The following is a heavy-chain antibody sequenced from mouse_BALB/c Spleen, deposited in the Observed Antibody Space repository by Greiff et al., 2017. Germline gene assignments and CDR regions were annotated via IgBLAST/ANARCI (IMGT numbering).Heavy chain of an antibody. CDR1: GYTFTEYT. J-gene: IGHJ3*01. CDR2: FYPGSGSI. V-gene: IGHV1-62-2*01. Sequence: QVQLKQSGAELVKPGASVKLSCKASGYTFTEYTIHWVKQRSGQGLEWIGWFYPGSGSIKYNEKFKDKATLTADKSSSTVYMELSRLTSEDSAVYFCARHEDDYGYVGAWFAYWGQGTLVTVSA. D-gene: IGHD1-2*01. CDR3: ARHEDDYGYVGAWFAY.